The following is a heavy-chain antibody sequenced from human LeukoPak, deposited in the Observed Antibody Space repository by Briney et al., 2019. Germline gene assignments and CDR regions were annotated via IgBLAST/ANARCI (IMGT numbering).Heavy chain of an antibody. D-gene: IGHD2-21*02. CDR1: GFTFSSYW. Sequence: GGSLRLSCAASGFTFSSYWMHWVRQVPGQGLVWVSHIDGDGRITNYGDSVKGRFTISRDNAQNSMYLQMNSLRVEDTAVYYCTSWGDTTAEYFQRWGQGTLVTVSS. CDR2: IDGDGRIT. J-gene: IGHJ1*01. CDR3: TSWGDTTAEYFQR. V-gene: IGHV3-74*01.